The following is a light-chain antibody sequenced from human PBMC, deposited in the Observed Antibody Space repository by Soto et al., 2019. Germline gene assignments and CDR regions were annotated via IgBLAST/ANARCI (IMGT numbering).Light chain of an antibody. CDR3: QQYDNLPLT. J-gene: IGKJ4*01. CDR2: DAS. V-gene: IGKV1-33*01. CDR1: QDISNY. Sequence: DIQMTQYPASLSASIGDIVTITCLASQDISNYLNWYQQKPGKAPKLLIYDASNLETGVPSRFSGSGSGTDFTFTISSLQPEDIATYYCQQYDNLPLTFGGGTKVDI.